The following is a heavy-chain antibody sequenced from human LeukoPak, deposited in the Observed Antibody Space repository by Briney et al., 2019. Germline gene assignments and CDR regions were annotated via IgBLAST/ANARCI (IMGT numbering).Heavy chain of an antibody. Sequence: KPSETLSLTCTVSGGSISSYYWSWIRQPPGKGLEWIGYIYYSGSTNYSPSLKSRVTISVDTSKNQFSLKLSSVTAADTAVYYCARQRAYSSGWVGGFDYWGQGTLVTVSS. D-gene: IGHD6-19*01. CDR1: GGSISSYY. CDR2: IYYSGST. V-gene: IGHV4-59*08. J-gene: IGHJ4*02. CDR3: ARQRAYSSGWVGGFDY.